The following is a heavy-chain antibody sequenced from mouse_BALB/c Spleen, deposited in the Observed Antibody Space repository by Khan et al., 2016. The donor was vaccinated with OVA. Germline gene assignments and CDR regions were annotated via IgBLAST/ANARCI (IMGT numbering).Heavy chain of an antibody. J-gene: IGHJ1*01. CDR2: IDPYYGRT. D-gene: IGHD1-1*01. CDR3: ARRAYYYGSSYDWYFDV. CDR1: GYSFTGYN. Sequence: EVQLQESGPELEKPGASVKISCKASGYSFTGYNMNWVKQSNGKSLEWIGNIDPYYGRTSYNQKFKGKATLTVDKSSSTAYMKLMSLTAEDSAVYYCARRAYYYGSSYDWYFDVWGAGTTVTVSS. V-gene: IGHV1-39*01.